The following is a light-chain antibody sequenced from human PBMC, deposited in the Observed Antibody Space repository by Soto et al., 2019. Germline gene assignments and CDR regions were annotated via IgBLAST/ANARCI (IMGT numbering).Light chain of an antibody. CDR1: QSISYN. CDR2: GAS. J-gene: IGKJ1*01. CDR3: HQYNKWPRT. Sequence: EIVMTQSPSTLYVSPGQRATLSCRASQSISYNLAWFQQKPGQPPRLLIYGASSRATGIPARFSGSGSGTEFTLTMSSLQSEDFAVYYCHQYNKWPRTFGQGTKWIS. V-gene: IGKV3-15*01.